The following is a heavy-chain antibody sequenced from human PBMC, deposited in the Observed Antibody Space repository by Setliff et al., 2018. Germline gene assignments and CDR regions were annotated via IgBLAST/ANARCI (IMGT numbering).Heavy chain of an antibody. CDR2: INPDSGVT. CDR3: ARTSAFDI. Sequence: ASVKVSCKASGYTLTGYYMHWVRQAPGQGLEWMGWINPDSGVTNYTHEFQGRVTMTRDTSINTAYLELSRLRSDDTAVYYCARTSAFDIWGQGTMVTVSS. J-gene: IGHJ3*02. CDR1: GYTLTGYY. V-gene: IGHV1-2*07.